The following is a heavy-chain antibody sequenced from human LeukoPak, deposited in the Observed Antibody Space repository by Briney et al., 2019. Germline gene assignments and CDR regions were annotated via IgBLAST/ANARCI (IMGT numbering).Heavy chain of an antibody. J-gene: IGHJ4*02. D-gene: IGHD3/OR15-3a*01. CDR1: GFTFTTYA. V-gene: IGHV3-30-3*01. CDR3: ARDDFSAPELFDY. CDR2: ISSDGNNK. Sequence: GGSLRLSCAASGFTFTTYAFHWVRQAPGKGLEWVTLISSDGNNKYYADSVKGRFTVPRDISKNTLYLQMDSLLPEDTAVYYCARDDFSAPELFDYWGQGTLVTVSS.